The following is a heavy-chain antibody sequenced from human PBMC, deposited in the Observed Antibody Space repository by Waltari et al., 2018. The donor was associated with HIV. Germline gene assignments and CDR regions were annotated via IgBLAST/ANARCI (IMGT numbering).Heavy chain of an antibody. CDR1: GFNFRSYW. CDR3: TRDLSTYGHEFDY. V-gene: IGHV3-74*01. Sequence: DVRLEESGGNLVQPGGSLRLSCAASGFNFRSYWMHWIRHAPGKGLVWVSNINIDGTEKSYLDSVKGRFTISRDKTKNTVYLQMNGLRVDDTAIYYCTRDLSTYGHEFDYWGQGTRVTVAS. D-gene: IGHD2-2*01. CDR2: INIDGTEK. J-gene: IGHJ4*02.